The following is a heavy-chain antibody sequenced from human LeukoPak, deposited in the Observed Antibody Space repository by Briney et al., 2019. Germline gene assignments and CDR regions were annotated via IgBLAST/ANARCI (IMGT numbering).Heavy chain of an antibody. CDR1: GYTFTSYD. Sequence: ASVKVSCKASGYTFTSYDINWVRQATGQGLEWMGWMNPNSGNTGYAQKFQGRVTKTRNTSISTAYMELSSLRSEDTAVYYCARGYDYVWGSQSPHFDYWGQGTLVTVSS. J-gene: IGHJ4*02. CDR2: MNPNSGNT. D-gene: IGHD3-16*01. V-gene: IGHV1-8*01. CDR3: ARGYDYVWGSQSPHFDY.